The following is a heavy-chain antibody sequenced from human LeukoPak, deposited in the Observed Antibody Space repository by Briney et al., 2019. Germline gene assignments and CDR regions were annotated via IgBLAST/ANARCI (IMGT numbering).Heavy chain of an antibody. CDR3: ARDGGLRILGY. V-gene: IGHV3-23*01. J-gene: IGHJ4*02. CDR2: ITTSGGST. D-gene: IGHD3-16*01. Sequence: GGSLRLSCAASGFTFSGYAMTWVRQAPGKGLEWVSGITTSGGSTYYADSVKGRFTISRDNSKNTLYLQMNSLRAEDTAVYYCARDGGLRILGYWGQGTLVTVSS. CDR1: GFTFSGYA.